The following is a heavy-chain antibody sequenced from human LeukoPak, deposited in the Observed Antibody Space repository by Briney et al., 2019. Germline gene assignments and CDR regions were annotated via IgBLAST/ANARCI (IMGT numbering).Heavy chain of an antibody. CDR2: IYTSGST. CDR3: TSVQDYGDYYFDY. Sequence: SETLSLTCTVSGGSISSGSYYWSWIRQPAGKGLEWIGRIYTSGSTNYNPSLKSRVTISVDTSKNQFSLKLSSVTAADTAVYYCTSVQDYGDYYFDYWGQGTLVTVSS. D-gene: IGHD4-17*01. V-gene: IGHV4-61*02. J-gene: IGHJ4*02. CDR1: GGSISSGSYY.